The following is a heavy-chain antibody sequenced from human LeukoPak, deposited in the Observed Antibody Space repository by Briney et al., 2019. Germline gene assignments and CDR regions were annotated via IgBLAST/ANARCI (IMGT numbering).Heavy chain of an antibody. CDR3: ARPYCAGDNCDPDAAFNI. CDR2: IYGDGST. J-gene: IGHJ3*02. Sequence: PGGSLRLSCAASGFSVSANFMTWVRQAPGKGLEWVSVIYGDGSTYDANSVKGRFIISRDTSTNTLYLHMDRLRVEDTAVYYCARPYCAGDNCDPDAAFNIWGQGTVVTVSS. CDR1: GFSVSANF. V-gene: IGHV3-66*01. D-gene: IGHD2-21*02.